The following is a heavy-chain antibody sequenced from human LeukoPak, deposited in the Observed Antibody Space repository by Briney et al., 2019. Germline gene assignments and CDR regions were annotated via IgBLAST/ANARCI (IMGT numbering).Heavy chain of an antibody. Sequence: GGSLRLFCAASGFTFSSYAMSWVRQAPGKGLEWVSYISSSSSTIYYADSVKGRFTISRDNAKNSLYLQMNSLRAEDTAVYYCARVLHKRNYDSSTYYGYWGQGTLVTVSS. D-gene: IGHD3-22*01. CDR3: ARVLHKRNYDSSTYYGY. J-gene: IGHJ4*02. V-gene: IGHV3-48*01. CDR2: ISSSSSTI. CDR1: GFTFSSYA.